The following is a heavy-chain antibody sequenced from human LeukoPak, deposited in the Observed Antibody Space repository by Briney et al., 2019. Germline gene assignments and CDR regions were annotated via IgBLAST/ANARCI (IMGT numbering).Heavy chain of an antibody. Sequence: GGSLRLSCAASGFTFSSYAMSWVRQAPGKGLEWVSAISGSGGSTYYADSVKGRFTISRDNSKNTLYLRMNSLRAEDTAVYYCAKIVKGNYYDSSGYYYRYFDYWGQGTLVTVS. D-gene: IGHD3-22*01. CDR1: GFTFSSYA. V-gene: IGHV3-23*01. J-gene: IGHJ4*02. CDR3: AKIVKGNYYDSSGYYYRYFDY. CDR2: ISGSGGST.